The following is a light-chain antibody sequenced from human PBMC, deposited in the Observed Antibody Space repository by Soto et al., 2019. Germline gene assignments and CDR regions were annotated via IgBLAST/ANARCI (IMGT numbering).Light chain of an antibody. CDR3: SSYTSSSTPR. J-gene: IGLJ2*01. CDR1: SSDVGGYNY. Sequence: QPVLTQPASVSGSPGQSITISCTGTSSDVGGYNYVSWYQQHPGKAPKLMIYDVSNRPSGVANRFSGSKSGNTASLTISGLQAEDEADYYCSSYTSSSTPRIGGGTKLTVL. CDR2: DVS. V-gene: IGLV2-14*01.